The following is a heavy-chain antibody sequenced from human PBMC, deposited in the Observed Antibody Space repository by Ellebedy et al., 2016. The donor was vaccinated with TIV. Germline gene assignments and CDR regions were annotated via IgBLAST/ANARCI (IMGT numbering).Heavy chain of an antibody. D-gene: IGHD2-2*01. CDR2: MHYGRST. CDR1: GVSISSSKDF. J-gene: IGHJ4*02. Sequence: GSLRLSCAVSGVSISSSKDFWGWIRQPPGKELEWIGSMHYGRSTYYNPSLKSRVTISADASKNQFSLNMSSVTAADTAVYYCAREYARHNPGGDWGRGTLVTVSS. CDR3: AREYARHNPGGD. V-gene: IGHV4-39*07.